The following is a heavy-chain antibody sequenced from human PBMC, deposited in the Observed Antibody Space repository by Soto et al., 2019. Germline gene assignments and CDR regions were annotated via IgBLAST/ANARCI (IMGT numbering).Heavy chain of an antibody. CDR1: GFTVSSNY. V-gene: IGHV3-66*01. D-gene: IGHD6-19*01. Sequence: EVQLVESGGGLVQPGGSLRLSCAASGFTVSSNYMSWVRQAPGKGLEWVSVIYSGGSTYYADSVKGRFTISRDNSKNTLYLQINSLRAEDTAVYYCARDNLAVAGEGAFDIWGQGTMVTVSS. CDR3: ARDNLAVAGEGAFDI. J-gene: IGHJ3*02. CDR2: IYSGGST.